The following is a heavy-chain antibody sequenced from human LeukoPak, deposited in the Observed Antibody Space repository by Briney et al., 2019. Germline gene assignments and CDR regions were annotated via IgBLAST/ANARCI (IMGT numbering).Heavy chain of an antibody. V-gene: IGHV3-30*02. CDR3: AREGRGVTKYFQH. CDR1: GFTFSSYV. CDR2: IRYDGSNK. J-gene: IGHJ1*01. D-gene: IGHD2-21*02. Sequence: PGGSLRLSCAASGFTFSSYVMHWVRQAPGKGLEWVAFIRYDGSNKYYSDSVKGRFTISRDNSKNTLYLQMNSLRAEDTAVYYCAREGRGVTKYFQHWGQGTLVTVSS.